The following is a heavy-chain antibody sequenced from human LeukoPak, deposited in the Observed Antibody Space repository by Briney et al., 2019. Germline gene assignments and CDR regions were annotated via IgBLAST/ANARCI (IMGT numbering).Heavy chain of an antibody. J-gene: IGHJ4*02. D-gene: IGHD2-8*02. CDR1: GGSIISYY. Sequence: SETLSLTCTVSGGSIISYYWSWIRQPPGKGLEWIGYIYYSGGTNYNPSLKSRVTISVDTSKNQFSLKLSSVTAADTAVYYCARDRPLLGLDYWGQGTLVTVSS. V-gene: IGHV4-59*01. CDR2: IYYSGGT. CDR3: ARDRPLLGLDY.